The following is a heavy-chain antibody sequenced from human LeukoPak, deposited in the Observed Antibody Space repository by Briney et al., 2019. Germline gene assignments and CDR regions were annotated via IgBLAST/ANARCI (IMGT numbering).Heavy chain of an antibody. D-gene: IGHD3-3*01. V-gene: IGHV4-59*01. CDR1: GGSISSYY. CDR2: IYSSGST. Sequence: SSETLSLTCTVSGGSISSYYWSWIRQPPGKGLEWIGYIYSSGSTNYKPSLKSRVTISVDTSKNQFSLKLTSVTAADTAVYYCARVVRSATIFDSFDIWGQGTMVTVSS. J-gene: IGHJ3*02. CDR3: ARVVRSATIFDSFDI.